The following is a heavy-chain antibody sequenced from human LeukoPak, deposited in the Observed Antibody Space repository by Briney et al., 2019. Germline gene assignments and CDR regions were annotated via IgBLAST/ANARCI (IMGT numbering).Heavy chain of an antibody. Sequence: SETLSLTCTVSGGSISSSSYYWGWIRQPPGKGLEWIGSIYYSGSTYYNPSLKRRVTISVDTSKNQFSLKLSSVTAADTAVYYCARHGLTAYYYDSSGYYLGYYWGQGTLVTVSS. CDR3: ARHGLTAYYYDSSGYYLGYY. V-gene: IGHV4-39*01. D-gene: IGHD3-22*01. J-gene: IGHJ4*02. CDR2: IYYSGST. CDR1: GGSISSSSYY.